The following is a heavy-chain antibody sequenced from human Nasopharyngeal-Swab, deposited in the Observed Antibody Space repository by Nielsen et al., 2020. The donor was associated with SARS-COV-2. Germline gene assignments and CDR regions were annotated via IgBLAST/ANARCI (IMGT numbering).Heavy chain of an antibody. V-gene: IGHV3-7*01. CDR2: IKQDGSEK. J-gene: IGHJ3*02. CDR3: ARDFRDSAAVAGTVGAFDI. CDR1: GFTFSIYW. Sequence: GEALKISCASSGFTFSIYWMSWVRQAPGKGLEWVANIKQDGSEKYYVDSVKGRFTISRDNAKNSLYLQMNSLRAEDTAVYYCARDFRDSAAVAGTVGAFDIWGQGTMVTVSS. D-gene: IGHD6-19*01.